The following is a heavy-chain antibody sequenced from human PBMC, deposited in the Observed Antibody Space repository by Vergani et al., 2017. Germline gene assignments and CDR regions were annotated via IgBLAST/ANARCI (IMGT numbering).Heavy chain of an antibody. CDR1: GYSFTSYW. CDR2: IDPSDSYT. D-gene: IGHD2-2*01. Sequence: EVQLVQSGAEVKKPGESLRISCKGSGYSFTSYWISWVRQMPGKGLEWMGRIDPSDSYTNYSPSFQGHVTLSSDKSIITAYLQWSSLKASDTAMYYCARHLGYMPPTDLDYWGQGTLVTVSS. V-gene: IGHV5-10-1*01. CDR3: ARHLGYMPPTDLDY. J-gene: IGHJ4*02.